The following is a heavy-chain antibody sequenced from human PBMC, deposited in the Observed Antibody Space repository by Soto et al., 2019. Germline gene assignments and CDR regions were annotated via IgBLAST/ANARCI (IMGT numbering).Heavy chain of an antibody. V-gene: IGHV4-39*01. J-gene: IGHJ6*03. CDR3: TRRTLVGTPYYMGV. Sequence: LEILSDTCTVAGDSGCTSNNYWDWIRQPPGKGLEWIASIYYSGSTYYKPSLKSRVTISVDTSKNQFSLKLSSVTAADTAIYYCTRRTLVGTPYYMGVWGKGTTGTVSS. CDR2: IYYSGST. D-gene: IGHD2-15*01. CDR1: GDSGCTSNNY.